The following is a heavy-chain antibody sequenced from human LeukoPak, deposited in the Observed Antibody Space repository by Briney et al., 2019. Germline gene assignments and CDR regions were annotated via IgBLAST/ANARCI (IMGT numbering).Heavy chain of an antibody. D-gene: IGHD2-15*01. J-gene: IGHJ4*02. Sequence: SGTLSLTCAVSGGSISSDSWWSWVRQPPGKGLEWIGEIYDSGSTNYHPSLRNLVTISLDKSKNQFSLKLTSVTAADTAVYYCARGFCGGGVCYSPGEWGQGTLVTVSS. V-gene: IGHV4-4*02. CDR3: ARGFCGGGVCYSPGE. CDR2: IYDSGST. CDR1: GGSISSDSW.